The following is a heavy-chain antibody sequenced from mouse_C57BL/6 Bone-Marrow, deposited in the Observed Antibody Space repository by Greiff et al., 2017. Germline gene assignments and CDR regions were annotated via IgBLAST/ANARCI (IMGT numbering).Heavy chain of an antibody. CDR2: INYDGSST. D-gene: IGHD1-1*01. Sequence: EVMLVESEGGLVQPGSSMKLSCIASGFTFSDYYMAWVRQVPEKGLEWVANINYDGSSTYSLDSLTSRFIISRDNAKNILYLQMSRRKSEDTATYYCARDRYYYGSSDWAMDYWGQGTSVTVSS. CDR3: ARDRYYYGSSDWAMDY. V-gene: IGHV5-16*01. J-gene: IGHJ4*01. CDR1: GFTFSDYY.